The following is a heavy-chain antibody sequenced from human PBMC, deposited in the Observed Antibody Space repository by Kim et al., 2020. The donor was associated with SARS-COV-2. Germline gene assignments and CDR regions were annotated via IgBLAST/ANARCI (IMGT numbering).Heavy chain of an antibody. Sequence: SVKVSCKASGGTFSSYAISWVRQAPGQGLEWMGRIIPILGIANYAQKFQVRVTITADKSTSTAYMELSSLRSEDTAVYYCARAEQLVRVWFDPWGQGTLVTVSS. V-gene: IGHV1-69*04. CDR3: ARAEQLVRVWFDP. CDR2: IIPILGIA. J-gene: IGHJ5*02. CDR1: GGTFSSYA. D-gene: IGHD6-13*01.